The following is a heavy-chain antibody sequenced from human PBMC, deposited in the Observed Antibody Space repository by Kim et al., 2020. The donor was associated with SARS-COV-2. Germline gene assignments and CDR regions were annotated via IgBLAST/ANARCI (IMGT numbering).Heavy chain of an antibody. V-gene: IGHV1-46*01. Sequence: ASVKVSCKASGFTFTNYFMHWVRQAPGQGLEWMGTINPSVAFTLFTQKYQGRVIITKDTSTSTVYMEVSSLRSEDTAVYFCARETALIAAPQKNFDYWGQGTLVPVSS. CDR3: ARETALIAAPQKNFDY. CDR2: INPSVAFT. D-gene: IGHD6-25*01. CDR1: GFTFTNYF. J-gene: IGHJ4*02.